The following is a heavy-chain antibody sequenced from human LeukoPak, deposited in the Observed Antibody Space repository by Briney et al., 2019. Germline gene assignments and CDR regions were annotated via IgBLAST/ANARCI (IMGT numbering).Heavy chain of an antibody. Sequence: GGSLRLSCAASGFTFSNYAMSWVRQAPGKGLECVSAISDSGDKTDYADSVRGRFTIYRDNSKDTLYLQMNSLKTEDTAVYYCTTSVDYWGQGTLVTVSS. CDR1: GFTFSNYA. D-gene: IGHD1-14*01. CDR3: TTSVDY. J-gene: IGHJ4*02. CDR2: ISDSGDKT. V-gene: IGHV3-23*01.